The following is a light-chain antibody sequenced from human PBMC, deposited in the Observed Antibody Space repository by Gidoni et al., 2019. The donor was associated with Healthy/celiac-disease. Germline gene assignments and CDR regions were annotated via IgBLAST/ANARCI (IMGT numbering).Light chain of an antibody. CDR2: AAS. V-gene: IGKV1-39*01. J-gene: IGKJ1*01. Sequence: IHMTHSPSSLSASVGDRVTITCRASQSISSYLNWYQQKPGKAPKLLIYAASSLQSGVPSRFSGSGSGTDFTLTISSLQPEDFATYYWQQSYSTRWTFGQXTKVEIK. CDR3: QQSYSTRWT. CDR1: QSISSY.